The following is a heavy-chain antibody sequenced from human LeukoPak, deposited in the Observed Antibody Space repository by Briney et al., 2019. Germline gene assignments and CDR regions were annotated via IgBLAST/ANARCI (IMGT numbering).Heavy chain of an antibody. Sequence: GGSLRLSCAASGFTFSSYWMHWIRQAPGKGLVWVSRINSDESTTTYADSVKGRFTISRDNAKNTLYLLMNSLRAEDTAVYYCVRVKVGSWDWFDPWGQGTLVTVSS. D-gene: IGHD1-26*01. V-gene: IGHV3-74*01. CDR2: INSDESTT. CDR1: GFTFSSYW. J-gene: IGHJ5*02. CDR3: VRVKVGSWDWFDP.